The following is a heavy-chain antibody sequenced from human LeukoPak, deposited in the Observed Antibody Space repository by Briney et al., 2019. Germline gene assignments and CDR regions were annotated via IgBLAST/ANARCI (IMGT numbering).Heavy chain of an antibody. CDR3: AKHSYRVDSFTDY. CDR1: GFTFSSYG. V-gene: IGHV3-33*06. J-gene: IGHJ4*02. D-gene: IGHD5-12*01. CDR2: IWYDGSNK. Sequence: PGGSLRLSCAASGFTFSSYGMHWVRQAPGKGLEWVAVIWYDGSNKYYADSVKGRFTISRDNSKNTLYLQMNSLRAEDTAVYYCAKHSYRVDSFTDYWGQGTLVTVSS.